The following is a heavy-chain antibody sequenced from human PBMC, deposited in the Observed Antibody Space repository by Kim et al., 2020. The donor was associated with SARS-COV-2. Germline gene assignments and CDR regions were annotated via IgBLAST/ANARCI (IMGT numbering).Heavy chain of an antibody. Sequence: QALKHRVTISADTARIQFSLKLSSVTAADTAVYYCASPLAYCGGDCFDYWGQGTLVTVSS. V-gene: IGHV4-39*01. CDR3: ASPLAYCGGDCFDY. J-gene: IGHJ4*02. D-gene: IGHD2-21*01.